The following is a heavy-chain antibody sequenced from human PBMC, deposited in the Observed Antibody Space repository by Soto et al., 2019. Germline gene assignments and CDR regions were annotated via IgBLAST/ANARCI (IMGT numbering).Heavy chain of an antibody. V-gene: IGHV4-4*07. Sequence: SETLSLTCTVSGDSISSYYWNWIRQPAGKGLEWIGRIDASGNSNYNPSLKSRVTMSVDTSKKQFSLKVTSVTAADTAVYYCARYSSNWFQTEGMDVWGQGATVTVSS. J-gene: IGHJ6*02. D-gene: IGHD6-13*01. CDR2: IDASGNS. CDR3: ARYSSNWFQTEGMDV. CDR1: GDSISSYY.